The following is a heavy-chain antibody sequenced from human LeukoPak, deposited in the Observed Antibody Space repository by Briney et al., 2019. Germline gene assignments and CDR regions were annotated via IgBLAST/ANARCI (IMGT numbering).Heavy chain of an antibody. CDR3: AKERTPSVDIVTTGRLGYYFDY. Sequence: ASVKVSCKASGYTFTGYYMHWVRQAPGQGLEWMGIINPSGGGTRYAQKFQGRVIMTRDMSTSTVYMEVSSLRSEDTAVYYCAKERTPSVDIVTTGRLGYYFDYWGQGTLVTVSS. J-gene: IGHJ4*02. CDR2: INPSGGGT. CDR1: GYTFTGYY. D-gene: IGHD5-12*01. V-gene: IGHV1-46*01.